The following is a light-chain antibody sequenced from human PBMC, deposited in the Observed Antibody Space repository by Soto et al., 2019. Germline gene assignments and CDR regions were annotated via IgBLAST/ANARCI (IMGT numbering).Light chain of an antibody. CDR3: QKYNSAPWT. CDR2: AAS. Sequence: DIQMTQSPSSLSASVGDRVTITCRASQGFSNSLAWYQQKPGKVPKLLIYAASTLQSGVPSRFSGSGSGTDFTLTIRSLQPEDVATYYCQKYNSAPWTFGQGTKVEIK. CDR1: QGFSNS. J-gene: IGKJ1*01. V-gene: IGKV1-27*01.